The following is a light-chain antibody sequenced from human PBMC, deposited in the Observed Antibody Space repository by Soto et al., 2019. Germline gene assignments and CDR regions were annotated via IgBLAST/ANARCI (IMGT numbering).Light chain of an antibody. CDR3: QQRSNWPLT. CDR1: QSVSSY. CDR2: DAS. J-gene: IGKJ4*01. Sequence: EIVLTQSPATLSLSPRERATLSCRASQSVSSYLAWYQQKPGQAPRLLIYDASNRATGIPARFSGSGSATDFTLTISSLEPEAFALYYCQQRSNWPLTFGGGTKVEIK. V-gene: IGKV3-11*01.